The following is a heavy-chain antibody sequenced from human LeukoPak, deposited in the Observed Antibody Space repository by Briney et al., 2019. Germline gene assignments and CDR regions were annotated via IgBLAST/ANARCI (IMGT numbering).Heavy chain of an antibody. D-gene: IGHD2-15*01. Sequence: SVKVSCKASGGTFSSYAISWVRQAPGQGLEWMGRIIPILGIANYAQKFQGRVTMTRDTSTSTVYMELSSLRSEDTAVYYCARDGRFSHKYGMDVWGQGTTVTVSS. CDR1: GGTFSSYA. CDR2: IIPILGIA. CDR3: ARDGRFSHKYGMDV. J-gene: IGHJ6*02. V-gene: IGHV1-69*04.